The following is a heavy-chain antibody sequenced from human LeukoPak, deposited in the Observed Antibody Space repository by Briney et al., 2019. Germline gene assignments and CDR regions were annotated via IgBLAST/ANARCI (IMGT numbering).Heavy chain of an antibody. D-gene: IGHD5-18*01. CDR2: ISSSSSTI. CDR1: GFTYRSYS. CDR3: ARDREYSYGYDY. V-gene: IGHV3-48*02. Sequence: SGGSLRLFCAASGFTYRSYSMNWVRQAPGKGLEWVSYISSSSSTIYYADSVKGRFTISRDNAKNSLYLQMNSLRDEDTAVYYCARDREYSYGYDYWGQGTLVTVSS. J-gene: IGHJ4*02.